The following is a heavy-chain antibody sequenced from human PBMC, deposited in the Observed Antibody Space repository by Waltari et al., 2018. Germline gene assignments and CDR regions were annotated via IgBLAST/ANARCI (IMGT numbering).Heavy chain of an antibody. Sequence: EVHLLESGGGLVQPGGSLRLSCAASGCTFSSSAMNCVRQAPGKGLEWVAGMSGGGADTLYADSVRARFTISRDNSKNTLYLQMNSLRGEDTAVYYCAKMPAAYYYGSTGFHLDAFEIWGQGTRVTVSS. V-gene: IGHV3-23*01. D-gene: IGHD3-22*01. J-gene: IGHJ3*02. CDR1: GCTFSSSA. CDR2: MSGGGADT. CDR3: AKMPAAYYYGSTGFHLDAFEI.